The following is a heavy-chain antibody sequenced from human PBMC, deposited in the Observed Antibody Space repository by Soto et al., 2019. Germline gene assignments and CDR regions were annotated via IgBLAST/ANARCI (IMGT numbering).Heavy chain of an antibody. V-gene: IGHV1-8*01. CDR2: MNPNSGNT. J-gene: IGHJ1*01. Sequence: QVQLVQSGADVKKPGASVKVYCKASGYTFTTYDINWVRQAAGQGLEWMGWMNPNSGNTGYAHKFQGRVIMTRNTSTSTGYMELSGLTSEDTAVYYCARGRAPGGDYRSYFHHWGQGTLVTVSS. CDR1: GYTFTTYD. CDR3: ARGRAPGGDYRSYFHH. D-gene: IGHD4-4*01.